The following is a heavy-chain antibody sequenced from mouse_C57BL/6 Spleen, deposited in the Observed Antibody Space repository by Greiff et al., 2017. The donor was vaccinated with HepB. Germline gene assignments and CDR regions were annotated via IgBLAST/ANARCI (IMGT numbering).Heavy chain of an antibody. Sequence: EVQLQQSGPELVKPGASVKISCKASGYTFTDYYMNWVKQSHGKSLEWIGDINPNNGGTSYNQKFKGKATLTVDKSSSTAYMELRSLTSEDSAVYYCARLGSSYWGQGTTLTVSS. V-gene: IGHV1-26*01. CDR3: ARLGSSY. CDR1: GYTFTDYY. D-gene: IGHD1-1*01. CDR2: INPNNGGT. J-gene: IGHJ2*01.